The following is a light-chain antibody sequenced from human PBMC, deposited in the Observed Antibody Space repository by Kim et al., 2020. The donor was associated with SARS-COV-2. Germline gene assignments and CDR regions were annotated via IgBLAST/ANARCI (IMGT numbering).Light chain of an antibody. CDR3: QQSYITPFT. V-gene: IGKV1-39*01. CDR1: QSISSH. J-gene: IGKJ3*01. Sequence: DIQMTQSPSSLSASVGDRVTITCRTTQSISSHLNWYQQKPGRAPKLLISAASTLQGGVPSRFSGSGSETDFTLTISSLQLDDFATYFCQQSYITPFTFGPGTKVDIK. CDR2: AAS.